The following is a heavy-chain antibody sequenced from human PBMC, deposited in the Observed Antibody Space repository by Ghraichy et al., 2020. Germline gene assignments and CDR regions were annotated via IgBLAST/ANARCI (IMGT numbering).Heavy chain of an antibody. CDR3: ARPPNTYCSITSFHGFDL. CDR1: GFSFSTYC. Sequence: GGSLRLSCAASGFSFSTYCVNWVRQAPGKGLEWVSYISSSSSTIYYADSVKGRFTISRDNAKNSLYLQMNSLRDEDTAVYYCARPPNTYCSITSFHGFDLWGQGTMVTVSS. CDR2: ISSSSSTI. V-gene: IGHV3-48*02. D-gene: IGHD2-2*01. J-gene: IGHJ3*01.